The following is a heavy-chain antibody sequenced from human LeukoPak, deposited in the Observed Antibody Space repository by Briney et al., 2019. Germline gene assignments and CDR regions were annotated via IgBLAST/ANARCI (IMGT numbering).Heavy chain of an antibody. V-gene: IGHV4-59*08. J-gene: IGHJ5*02. CDR2: LYYSGST. CDR1: GGSISGSY. Sequence: SETLSLTCTVSGGSISGSYWSWIRQPPGKGLQWIGDLYYSGSTIYNPSLKSRVTISVDTSKSQISLRLTSVSAADTAFYYCARLDRCFDPWGQGTLVTVSS. CDR3: ARLDRCFDP. D-gene: IGHD4/OR15-4a*01.